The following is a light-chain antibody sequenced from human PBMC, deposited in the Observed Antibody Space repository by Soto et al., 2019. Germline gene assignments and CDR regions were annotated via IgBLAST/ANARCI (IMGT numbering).Light chain of an antibody. CDR1: QSISSY. V-gene: IGKV3-11*01. CDR3: QHRSNWRIT. CDR2: DAS. Sequence: EIVLTQSPATLSLSPGERATLSCRASQSISSYLAWYQQKPGQTPRLLIYDASNRATGIPARFSGSGSGTDFTLTISSLEPEDFAVYYCQHRSNWRITFGQGTRLEI. J-gene: IGKJ5*01.